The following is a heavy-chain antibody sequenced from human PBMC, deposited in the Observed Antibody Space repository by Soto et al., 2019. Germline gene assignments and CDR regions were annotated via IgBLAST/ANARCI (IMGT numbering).Heavy chain of an antibody. D-gene: IGHD4-17*01. J-gene: IGHJ4*02. CDR3: TTVAYGEYVSDY. V-gene: IGHV3-15*01. Sequence: GGSLRLSCAASGFAFTNAWMTWVRQAPGKALEWIGRIRSQIDGGTTDYAGPVKGRFTISRDDSKNTLYLQMKSLKLEDTAVYYCTTVAYGEYVSDYWGQGTLVTVSS. CDR1: GFAFTNAW. CDR2: IRSQIDGGTT.